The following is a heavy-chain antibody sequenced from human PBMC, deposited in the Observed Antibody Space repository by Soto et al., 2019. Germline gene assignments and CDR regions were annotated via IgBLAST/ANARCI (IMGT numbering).Heavy chain of an antibody. D-gene: IGHD3-22*01. CDR1: GYTFTSNA. Sequence: QVQLVQSGAEVKKPGASVKVSCKASGYTFTSNAMHWVRQAPGQRLEWMGWINTGNGNTKYSQKFQGRVTITRDTAAITAYMELSSLTSEDTAVYYCAREGYDSSTYPFGYWGQGTLVTGSS. V-gene: IGHV1-3*04. CDR2: INTGNGNT. CDR3: AREGYDSSTYPFGY. J-gene: IGHJ4*02.